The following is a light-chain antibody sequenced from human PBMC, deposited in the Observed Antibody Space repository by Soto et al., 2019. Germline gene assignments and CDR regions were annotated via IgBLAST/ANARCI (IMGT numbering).Light chain of an antibody. CDR1: SSDVGGYNY. CDR2: DVN. CDR3: CSYAGAYSLM. Sequence: QSALTQPRSVSGSPGQSVTISCTGTSSDVGGYNYVSWYQEHPGKAPKLMIYDVNKRPSGVPDRFSGSKSGNTASLTISGFQAEDEADYYCCSYAGAYSLMFGGGTKLTVL. J-gene: IGLJ3*02. V-gene: IGLV2-11*01.